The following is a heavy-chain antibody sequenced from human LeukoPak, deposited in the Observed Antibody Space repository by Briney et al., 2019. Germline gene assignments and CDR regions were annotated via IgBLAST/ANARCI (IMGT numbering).Heavy chain of an antibody. CDR1: GFTFSSYA. Sequence: GGSLRLSCAASGFTFSSYAMHWVRQAPGKGLEYVLAISSNGGSTYYANSVKGSFTISRDNSKNTLYLQMGSLRAEDMAVYYRARLGYYDSSGFYYFDYWGQGTLVTVSS. CDR2: ISSNGGST. J-gene: IGHJ4*02. CDR3: ARLGYYDSSGFYYFDY. D-gene: IGHD3-22*01. V-gene: IGHV3-64*01.